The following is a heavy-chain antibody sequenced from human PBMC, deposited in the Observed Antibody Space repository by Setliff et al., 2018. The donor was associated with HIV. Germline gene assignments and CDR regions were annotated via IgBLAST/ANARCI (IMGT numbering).Heavy chain of an antibody. J-gene: IGHJ3*02. D-gene: IGHD3-10*02. CDR1: GFTFDNYW. CDR2: IKGDGSET. Sequence: PGGSLRLSCESSGFTFDNYWMNWVRQAPGKRPEWVANIKGDGSETYYVDSVKGRFTISRDNAKNSPHLQLDSLRDEDTAVYYCAKVLVFGIDVFDIWGQGTMVTVSS. CDR3: AKVLVFGIDVFDI. V-gene: IGHV3-7*03.